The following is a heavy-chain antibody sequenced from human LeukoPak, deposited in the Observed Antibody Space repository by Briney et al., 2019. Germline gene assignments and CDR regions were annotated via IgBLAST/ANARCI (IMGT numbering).Heavy chain of an antibody. D-gene: IGHD2-15*01. Sequence: GGSLRLSCAASGFTFSSYEMNWVRQAPGKGLEWVSYISSSGSTIYYADSVKGRFTISRDNAKNSLYLQMTSLGAEDTALYYCVRDICGGSCYPYLDQYRYYMDVWGKGTTVTVSS. CDR1: GFTFSSYE. J-gene: IGHJ6*03. CDR3: VRDICGGSCYPYLDQYRYYMDV. CDR2: ISSSGSTI. V-gene: IGHV3-48*03.